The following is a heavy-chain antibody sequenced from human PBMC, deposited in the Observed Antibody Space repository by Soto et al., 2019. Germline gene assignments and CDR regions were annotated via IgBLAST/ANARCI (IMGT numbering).Heavy chain of an antibody. J-gene: IGHJ6*02. CDR1: GFTFSNYA. CDR2: LSDSGGTT. D-gene: IGHD5-18*01. V-gene: IGHV3-23*01. Sequence: EVQLLESGGGLVQPGGSLRLSCVASGFTFSNYAMNWVRLAPGKGLEWVSSLSDSGGTTYYADSVKGRFTISRDNSKNTLYLQMNSLRVEDTAVYYCAKADGGCIYGNFYYCAMDVWGQGTTVTVSS. CDR3: AKADGGCIYGNFYYCAMDV.